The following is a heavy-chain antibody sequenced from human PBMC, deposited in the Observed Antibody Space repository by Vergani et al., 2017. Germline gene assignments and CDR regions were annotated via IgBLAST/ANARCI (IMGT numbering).Heavy chain of an antibody. V-gene: IGHV5-51*01. Sequence: EVALVQSGPEMRKPGESLKISCKGSEYSFGNYWIGWVRQMPGKGLERMGIIYPADSDTRYSPSFQGKVTISADKSISTAFLQWVSLKASDTALYYCARHTTYTDSRGRGTMVTVSS. D-gene: IGHD1-1*01. CDR2: IYPADSDT. CDR1: EYSFGNYW. CDR3: ARHTTYTDS. J-gene: IGHJ4*02.